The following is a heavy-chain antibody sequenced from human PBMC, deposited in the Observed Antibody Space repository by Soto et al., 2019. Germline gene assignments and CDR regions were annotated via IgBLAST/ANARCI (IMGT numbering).Heavy chain of an antibody. V-gene: IGHV4-38-2*02. J-gene: IGHJ6*02. CDR1: GYSISSGYY. Sequence: PSETLSLTCAVSGYSISSGYYWGWIRQPPGKGLEWSGSIYHSGSTYYNPSLKSRVTISVDTSKNQFSLKLSSVTAADTAVYYCARDSGNYGNYYYYGMDVWGQGTTVTVSS. CDR3: ARDSGNYGNYYYYGMDV. D-gene: IGHD1-7*01. CDR2: IYHSGST.